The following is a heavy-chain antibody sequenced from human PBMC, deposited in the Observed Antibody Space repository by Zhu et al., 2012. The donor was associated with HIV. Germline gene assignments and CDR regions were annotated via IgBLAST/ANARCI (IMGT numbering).Heavy chain of an antibody. Sequence: QVQLQGVGPRTGEAFGDPVPHLRCLWLLHQLWSLLGLDPTGPQGRGWSGLGVSIDSGSTYYNPSLKSRVTISVDTSKNQFSLKLSSLTAADTAVYYCARRVETSTTPVITFDPWGQGTLVTVS. V-gene: IGHV4-38-2*01. CDR1: LLHQLWSL. CDR2: SIDSGST. D-gene: IGHD5-24*01. J-gene: IGHJ5*02. CDR3: ARRVETSTTPVITFDP.